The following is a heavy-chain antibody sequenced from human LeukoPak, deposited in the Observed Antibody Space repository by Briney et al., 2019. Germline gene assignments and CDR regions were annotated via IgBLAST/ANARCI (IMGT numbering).Heavy chain of an antibody. CDR2: ISSSSDRM. J-gene: IGHJ5*02. Sequence: PGGSLRLSCAASGFTFSSYAMNWVRQAPVKGLEWVSGISSSSDRMYYADSVKGRFTISRDNSKNTLYLQMNSLRAEDTAVYCCAKDLVSSGWSSSLFDPWGQGTLVTVSS. V-gene: IGHV3-23*01. CDR3: AKDLVSSGWSSSLFDP. D-gene: IGHD6-19*01. CDR1: GFTFSSYA.